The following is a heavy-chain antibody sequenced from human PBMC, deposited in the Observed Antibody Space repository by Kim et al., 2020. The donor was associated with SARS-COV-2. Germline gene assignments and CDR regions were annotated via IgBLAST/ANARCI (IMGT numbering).Heavy chain of an antibody. V-gene: IGHV1-24*01. CDR3: ATAAPQRYFDWLLLSGMDV. CDR1: GYTLTELS. D-gene: IGHD3-9*01. J-gene: IGHJ6*02. CDR2: FDPEDGET. Sequence: ASVKVSCKVSGYTLTELSMHWVRQAPGKGLEWMGGFDPEDGETIYAQKFQGRVTMTEDTSTDTAYMELSSLRSEDTAVYYCATAAPQRYFDWLLLSGMDVWGQGTTVTVSS.